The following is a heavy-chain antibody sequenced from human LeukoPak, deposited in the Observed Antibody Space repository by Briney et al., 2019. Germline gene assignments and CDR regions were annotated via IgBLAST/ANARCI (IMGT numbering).Heavy chain of an antibody. CDR2: IYYSGTT. J-gene: IGHJ4*02. CDR1: GGSFSGYY. Sequence: PSETLSLTCAVYGGSFSGYYWRWIRQPPGKGLEWIGYIYYSGTTNYNPSLKSRVTISVDTSKNQFSLKLNSVTAADTAVYYCARGVYIAAAQYGYWGQGTLATVSS. CDR3: ARGVYIAAAQYGY. V-gene: IGHV4-59*01. D-gene: IGHD6-13*01.